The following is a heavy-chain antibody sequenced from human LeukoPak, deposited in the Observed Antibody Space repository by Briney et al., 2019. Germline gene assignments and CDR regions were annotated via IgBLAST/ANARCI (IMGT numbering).Heavy chain of an antibody. D-gene: IGHD6-13*01. J-gene: IGHJ3*02. CDR2: IYPGDSDT. CDR3: ARQSRQQLVLDAFDI. CDR1: GYSFTSYW. Sequence: GESLKISCKGSGYSFTSYWIGWVRQLPGKGLELMGIIYPGDSDTRYSPSFQGQVTISADKSISTAYLQWSSLKASDTAMYYCARQSRQQLVLDAFDIWGQGTMVTVSS. V-gene: IGHV5-51*01.